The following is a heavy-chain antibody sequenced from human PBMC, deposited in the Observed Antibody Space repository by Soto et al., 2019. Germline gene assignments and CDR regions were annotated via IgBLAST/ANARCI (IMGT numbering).Heavy chain of an antibody. CDR2: MSSDGSKI. CDR3: AKDEGVGGTLALFDY. CDR1: GFDFTYYA. J-gene: IGHJ4*02. D-gene: IGHD3-3*01. Sequence: QVQLVESGGGAVQPGESLRLSCVASGFDFTYYAMHWVRQAPGKGLESVAVMSSDGSKIHHTDSVKGRFTSSRDNSKNTLYLQMNSLSKEDTAVYFCAKDEGVGGTLALFDYWGQGTLVSVSS. V-gene: IGHV3-30*18.